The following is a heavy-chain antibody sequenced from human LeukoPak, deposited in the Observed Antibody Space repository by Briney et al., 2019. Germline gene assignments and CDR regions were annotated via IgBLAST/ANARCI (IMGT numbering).Heavy chain of an antibody. D-gene: IGHD3-22*01. CDR2: INWNGDST. CDR1: GFSFDDYG. J-gene: IGHJ4*02. V-gene: IGHV3-20*04. CDR3: ARDLRVVITGSFDS. Sequence: PGGSLRLSCAASGFSFDDYGLTWVRQAPGKGLEWVSGINWNGDSTDYADSVKGRFTISRDNAKTSLYLQMNSLRAEDTALYYCARDLRVVITGSFDSWGQGTLVTVSS.